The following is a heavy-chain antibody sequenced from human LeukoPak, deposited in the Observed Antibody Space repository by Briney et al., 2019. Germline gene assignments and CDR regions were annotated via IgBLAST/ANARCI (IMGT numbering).Heavy chain of an antibody. J-gene: IGHJ4*02. D-gene: IGHD3-10*01. CDR3: AVRFYGSGIPFDY. V-gene: IGHV4-31*03. Sequence: PSETLSLTCTVSGGSISSGGYYWSWIRQHPGKGLEWIGYIYYSGSTYYNPSLKSRVTISVDTSKNQFSLKLSSVTAADTAVYYCAVRFYGSGIPFDYWGQGTLVTVSS. CDR1: GGSISSGGYY. CDR2: IYYSGST.